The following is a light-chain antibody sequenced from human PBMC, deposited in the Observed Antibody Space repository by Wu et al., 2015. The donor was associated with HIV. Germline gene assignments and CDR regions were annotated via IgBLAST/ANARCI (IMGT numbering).Light chain of an antibody. CDR3: QQYYTYPLT. V-gene: IGKV1-8*01. CDR2: ATS. Sequence: AIRMTQSPSSLSASTGDRVTITCRASQGVGNYLAWYQQTPGKAPKLLIYATSTLQSGVPSRFSGSGSVTDFTLTISYLQSEDFATYYCQQYYTYPLTFGGGTKVEIK. J-gene: IGKJ4*01. CDR1: QGVGNY.